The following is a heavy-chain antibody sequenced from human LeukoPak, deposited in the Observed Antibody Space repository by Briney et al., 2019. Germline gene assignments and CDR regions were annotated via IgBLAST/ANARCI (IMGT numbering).Heavy chain of an antibody. CDR2: MNPNSGNT. D-gene: IGHD1-26*01. J-gene: IGHJ5*02. CDR1: GYTFTSYD. V-gene: IGHV1-8*03. Sequence: ASVKVSCKASGYTFTSYDINWVRQATGQGLEWMGWMNPNSGNTGYAQKFQGRVTITRNTSISTAYMELSSLRSEDTAVYYCARVGGSYGGYWLDPWGQGTLVTVSS. CDR3: ARVGGSYGGYWLDP.